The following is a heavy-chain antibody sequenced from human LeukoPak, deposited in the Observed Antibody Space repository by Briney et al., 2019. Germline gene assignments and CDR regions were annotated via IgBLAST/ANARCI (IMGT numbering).Heavy chain of an antibody. CDR1: GYTFSSYG. V-gene: IGHV1-18*01. D-gene: IGHD6-13*01. CDR2: ISGNNGNT. Sequence: ASVKVSCKASGYTFSSYGISWVRQAPGQGLEWMGWISGNNGNTNYAQKVQGRVTMTTDTSTSAAYMELRSLRSDDTAVYYCARGRAAGTFWLDYWGQGTLVTVSS. J-gene: IGHJ4*02. CDR3: ARGRAAGTFWLDY.